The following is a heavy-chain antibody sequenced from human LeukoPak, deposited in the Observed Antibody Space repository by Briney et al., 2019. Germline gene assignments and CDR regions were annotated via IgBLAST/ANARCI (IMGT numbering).Heavy chain of an antibody. CDR3: ARDGGEKSFDY. J-gene: IGHJ4*02. D-gene: IGHD2-15*01. Sequence: GGSLRLSCAASGFTFNYYTMNWVRQAPGKGLEWVSGISASGGNTYYADSVKGRFTISRDNSKNTLYLQMNSLRAEDTAVYYCARDGGEKSFDYWGQGALVTVSS. CDR2: ISASGGNT. CDR1: GFTFNYYT. V-gene: IGHV3-23*01.